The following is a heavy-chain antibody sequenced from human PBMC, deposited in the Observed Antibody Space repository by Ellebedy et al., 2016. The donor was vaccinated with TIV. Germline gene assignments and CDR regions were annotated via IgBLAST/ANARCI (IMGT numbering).Heavy chain of an antibody. CDR1: GYTFTSYD. D-gene: IGHD3-3*01. Sequence: AASVKVSCKASGYTFTSYDINWVRQASGQGPEWMGWMNPKSGDTNYAQKFQGRVTMTRNTSITTAYMELSSLRSDDTAVYYCARGKLRFLESLGDWFDPWGQGTLVTVSS. CDR3: ARGKLRFLESLGDWFDP. J-gene: IGHJ5*02. CDR2: MNPKSGDT. V-gene: IGHV1-8*01.